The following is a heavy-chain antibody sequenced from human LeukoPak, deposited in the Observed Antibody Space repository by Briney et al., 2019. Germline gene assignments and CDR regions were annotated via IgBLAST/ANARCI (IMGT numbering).Heavy chain of an antibody. V-gene: IGHV3-7*03. CDR3: ARARIMGSSWYDY. J-gene: IGHJ4*02. CDR1: GFTFSSSS. CDR2: IKQDGSEK. Sequence: GGSQRLSCAASGFTFSSSSMNWVRQAPGKGLEWVANIKQDGSEKYYADSVKGRFTISRDNSKNTLYLQMNSLRAEDTAVYYCARARIMGSSWYDYWGQGTLVTVSS. D-gene: IGHD6-13*01.